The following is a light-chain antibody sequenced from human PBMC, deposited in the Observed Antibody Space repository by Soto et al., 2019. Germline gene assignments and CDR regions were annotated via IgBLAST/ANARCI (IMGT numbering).Light chain of an antibody. CDR2: GAS. J-gene: IGKJ4*01. V-gene: IGKV3-20*01. CDR3: QQFGSSPLT. Sequence: EILLTQSPGTLSLSPGERATLSCRASQSVRSSYLAWYHQKPGQAPRLLIYGASSRATGIPDRFSGSGSGTDFTLTINRLEPEDFAVYYCQQFGSSPLTFGGGTKVDIK. CDR1: QSVRSSY.